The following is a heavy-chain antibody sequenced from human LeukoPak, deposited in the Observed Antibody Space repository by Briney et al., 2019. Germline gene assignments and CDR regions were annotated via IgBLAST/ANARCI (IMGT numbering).Heavy chain of an antibody. Sequence: GGSLRLSCAASGFTFSSYAMSWVRQAPGKGLEWVSAISGSGGSTYYADSVKGRFTISRDNSKNTLYLQMNSLRAEDTAVYYCAKDAGRYFDWLYYYYYGMDVWGQGTTVTVSS. CDR1: GFTFSSYA. V-gene: IGHV3-23*01. D-gene: IGHD3-9*01. CDR2: ISGSGGST. CDR3: AKDAGRYFDWLYYYYYGMDV. J-gene: IGHJ6*02.